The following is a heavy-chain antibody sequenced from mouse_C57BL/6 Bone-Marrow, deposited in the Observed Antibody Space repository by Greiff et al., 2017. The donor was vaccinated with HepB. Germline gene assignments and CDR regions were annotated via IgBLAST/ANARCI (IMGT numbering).Heavy chain of an antibody. Sequence: VQLQQSGAELVKPGASVKISCKASGYAFSSYWMNWVKQRPGKGLEWIGQIYPGDGDTNYNGKFKGKATLTADKSSSTAYMQLSSLTSEDSAVYFCARSDYVLAMDYWGQGTSVTVSS. CDR2: IYPGDGDT. CDR3: ARSDYVLAMDY. D-gene: IGHD1-1*02. CDR1: GYAFSSYW. J-gene: IGHJ4*01. V-gene: IGHV1-80*01.